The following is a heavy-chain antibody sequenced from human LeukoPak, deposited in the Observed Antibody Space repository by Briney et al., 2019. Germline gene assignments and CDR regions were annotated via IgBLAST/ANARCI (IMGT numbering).Heavy chain of an antibody. D-gene: IGHD3-16*01. CDR1: GYTFTDYC. Sequence: GASVKVSCKTSGYTFTDYCIHWVRQAPGQGLEWMGCIRPDSDDTIYARTFQGRVTMTSDTSISTAYMELTTLRFDDTAVYYCARGHPKYYGTSYPLANRGQGTLVTVSS. CDR3: ARGHPKYYGTSYPLAN. CDR2: IRPDSDDT. V-gene: IGHV1-2*02. J-gene: IGHJ4*02.